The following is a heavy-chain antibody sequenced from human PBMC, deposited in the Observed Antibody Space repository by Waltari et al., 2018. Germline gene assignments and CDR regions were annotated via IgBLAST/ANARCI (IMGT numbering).Heavy chain of an antibody. CDR2: VDPEDGET. CDR1: GYTFTDYY. J-gene: IGHJ4*02. CDR3: AKQYPRDDWSYPFFDY. V-gene: IGHV1-69-2*01. Sequence: EVQLVQSGAEVKKPGATVKISCKASGYTFTDYYMHWVQQAPGKGLEWMGRVDPEDGETIYAEKFQGRVTITADTSTDTADMELSSLRSEDTAVYYCAKQYPRDDWSYPFFDYWGQGTLVTVSS. D-gene: IGHD3-9*01.